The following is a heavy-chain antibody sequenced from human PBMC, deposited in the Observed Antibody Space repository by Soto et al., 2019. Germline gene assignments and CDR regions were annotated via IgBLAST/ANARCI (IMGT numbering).Heavy chain of an antibody. CDR2: IFYTGTT. CDR3: ARQGGEYNAMSDY. CDR1: GGSVSYNSYY. D-gene: IGHD3-10*01. V-gene: IGHV4-39*01. Sequence: PSETLSLTCPVSGGSVSYNSYYWGWIRQPPGKGLEWVGGIFYTGTTYYSPSLKDRVSISVDTSKNSFSLNLTSVTAADTAMYYCARQGGEYNAMSDYWGQGTLVTVSS. J-gene: IGHJ4*02.